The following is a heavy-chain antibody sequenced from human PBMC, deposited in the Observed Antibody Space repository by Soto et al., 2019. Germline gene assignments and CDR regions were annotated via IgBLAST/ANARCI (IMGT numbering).Heavy chain of an antibody. J-gene: IGHJ4*02. CDR2: ISYSGST. CDR1: GGSIRSEDYY. D-gene: IGHD1-26*01. V-gene: IGHV4-30-4*01. Sequence: QVQLQESGPGLVKPSQTLSLTCTVSGGSIRSEDYYWSWIRQPPGKGLEWIGYISYSGSTAYKSSLRNRVILSVDTCKNQLSLTLNSATAADAAVYYCARVRIMGSTAFDSWGQGTLVTVSS. CDR3: ARVRIMGSTAFDS.